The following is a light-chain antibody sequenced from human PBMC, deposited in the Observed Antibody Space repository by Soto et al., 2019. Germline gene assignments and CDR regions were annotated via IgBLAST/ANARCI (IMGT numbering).Light chain of an antibody. CDR3: QQIGSYPFT. CDR2: AAS. J-gene: IGKJ3*01. CDR1: HDIGDW. V-gene: IGKV1-12*02. Sequence: DIQMTQSPSSVSASIGDRITVTCRASHDIGDWLAWYQQRPGQAPKLLIYAASSLHSGVPSRFSGSGSGTDFTLTISSLQPEDFATYYCQQIGSYPFTFGPGTKVDI.